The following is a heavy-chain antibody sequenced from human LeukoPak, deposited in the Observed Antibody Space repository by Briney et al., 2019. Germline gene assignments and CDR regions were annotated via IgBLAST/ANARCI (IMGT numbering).Heavy chain of an antibody. Sequence: SETLSLTCAVSGASITTRSWWSWVRQPPGKGLEWIGEISHSGTTNYNPSLKSRGTISLDKSNNHFSLELSYVTAADTAGYFCASFPFDLRGGTDFFDPWGRGTRSPSPQ. CDR3: ASFPFDLRGGTDFFDP. D-gene: IGHD3-9*01. V-gene: IGHV4-4*02. CDR1: GASITTRSW. CDR2: ISHSGTT. J-gene: IGHJ5*02.